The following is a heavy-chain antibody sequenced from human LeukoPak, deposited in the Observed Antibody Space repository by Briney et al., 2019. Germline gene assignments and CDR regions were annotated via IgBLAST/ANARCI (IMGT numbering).Heavy chain of an antibody. D-gene: IGHD3-10*01. CDR2: ISGSGGST. V-gene: IGHV3-23*01. Sequence: GGSLRLSCAASGFTFSSYAMSWVRQAPGKGLEGASAISGSGGSTYYADSVKGRFTISRDNSKNTLYLQMNSLRAEDTAVYYCAKDLSYYGSGSYLWGQGTLVTVSS. CDR1: GFTFSSYA. CDR3: AKDLSYYGSGSYL. J-gene: IGHJ5*02.